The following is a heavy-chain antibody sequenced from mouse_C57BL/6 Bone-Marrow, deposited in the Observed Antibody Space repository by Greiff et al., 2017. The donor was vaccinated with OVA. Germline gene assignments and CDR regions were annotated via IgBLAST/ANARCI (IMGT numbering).Heavy chain of an antibody. D-gene: IGHD2-12*01. J-gene: IGHJ3*01. Sequence: VQLQQPGAELVKPGASVKLSCKASGYTFTSYWMHWVKQRPGQGLEWIGMIHPNSGSTNYNEKFKSKATLTVDKSSSTAYMQLSSLTSEDSAVYYCARRAYYSLLFAYWGQGTLVTVSA. CDR1: GYTFTSYW. V-gene: IGHV1-64*01. CDR3: ARRAYYSLLFAY. CDR2: IHPNSGST.